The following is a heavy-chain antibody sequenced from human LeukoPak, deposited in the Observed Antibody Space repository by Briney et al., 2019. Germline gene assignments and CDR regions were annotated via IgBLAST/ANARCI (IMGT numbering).Heavy chain of an antibody. Sequence: GRSLRLSCAASGLTFSNYWMQWVRQAPGKGLVWVSRINNYGSITTYADSVKGRFTISRDNAKNTLYLQMNSLRAEDTAVYYCASLTSQYDYWGLGTLVTVSS. CDR2: INNYGSIT. CDR1: GLTFSNYW. J-gene: IGHJ4*02. CDR3: ASLTSQYDY. D-gene: IGHD3-10*01. V-gene: IGHV3-74*03.